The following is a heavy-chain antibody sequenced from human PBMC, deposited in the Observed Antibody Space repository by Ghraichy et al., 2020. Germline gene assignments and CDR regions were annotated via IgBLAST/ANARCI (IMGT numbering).Heavy chain of an antibody. CDR1: GFTFSSYA. CDR3: ARDWNYFDY. Sequence: GGSLRLSCAASGFTFSSYAMHWVRQAPGKGLEWVAVISYDGSNKYYADSVKGRFTISRDNSKNTLYLQMNSLRAEDTAVYYCARDWNYFDYWGQGTLVTVSS. D-gene: IGHD3-3*01. J-gene: IGHJ4*02. CDR2: ISYDGSNK. V-gene: IGHV3-30-3*01.